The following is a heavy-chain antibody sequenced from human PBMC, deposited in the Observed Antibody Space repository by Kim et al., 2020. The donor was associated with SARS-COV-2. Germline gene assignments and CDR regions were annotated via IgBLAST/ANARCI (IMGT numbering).Heavy chain of an antibody. CDR1: GFTFSSYS. V-gene: IGHV3-21*01. Sequence: GGSLRLSCAASGFTFSSYSMNWVRQAPGKGLEWVSSISSSSSYIYYADSVKGRFTISRDNAKNSLYLQMNSLRAEDTAVYYCAREIYSNANWFDPWGQGTLVTVSS. CDR3: AREIYSNANWFDP. CDR2: ISSSSSYI. D-gene: IGHD6-13*01. J-gene: IGHJ5*02.